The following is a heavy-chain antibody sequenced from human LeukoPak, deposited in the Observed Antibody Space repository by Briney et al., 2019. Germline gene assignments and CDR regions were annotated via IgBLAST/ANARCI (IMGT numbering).Heavy chain of an antibody. CDR3: ARDPGSSSFDY. CDR1: GFTFSGFW. Sequence: GGSLRLSCVASGFTFSGFWMSWVRQAPGKGLEFVANIDQDGSVRNYVDSVKGRFIVSRDNAKNSLYLQMDSLRAEDTAVYFCARDPGSSSFDYWGLGTPVTVSS. J-gene: IGHJ4*02. V-gene: IGHV3-7*01. CDR2: IDQDGSVR. D-gene: IGHD6-13*01.